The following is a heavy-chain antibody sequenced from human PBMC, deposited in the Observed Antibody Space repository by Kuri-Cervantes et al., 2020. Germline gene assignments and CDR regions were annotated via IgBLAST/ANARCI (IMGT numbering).Heavy chain of an antibody. CDR1: GFTFSSYS. Sequence: GESLKISCAASGFTFSSYSMNWVRQAPGKGLEWVSSISTSSSYIYYVDSVKGRFTISRDNAKNSLFLQMNGLRAEDTAVYYCAGSIMGASTGDFDYWGQGTLVTVSS. V-gene: IGHV3-21*03. J-gene: IGHJ4*02. CDR3: AGSIMGASTGDFDY. D-gene: IGHD1-26*01. CDR2: ISTSSSYI.